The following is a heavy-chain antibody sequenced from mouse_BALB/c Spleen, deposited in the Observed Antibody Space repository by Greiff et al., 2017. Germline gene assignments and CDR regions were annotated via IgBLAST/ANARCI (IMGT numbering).Heavy chain of an antibody. D-gene: IGHD2-2*01. CDR2: INPSNGRT. J-gene: IGHJ3*01. CDR3: ARVDYGYDGFAY. Sequence: VQLQQSGAELMKPGASVKLSCKASGYTFTSYWMHWVKQRPGQGLEWIGEINPSNGRTNYNEKFKSKATLTVDKSSSTAYMQLSSLTSEDSAVYYCARVDYGYDGFAYWGQGTLVTVSA. V-gene: IGHV1S81*02. CDR1: GYTFTSYW.